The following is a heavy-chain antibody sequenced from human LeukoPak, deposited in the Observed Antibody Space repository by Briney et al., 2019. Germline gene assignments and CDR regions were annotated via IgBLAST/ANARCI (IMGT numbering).Heavy chain of an antibody. J-gene: IGHJ6*03. CDR3: ARDPGGVGISYYYMDV. D-gene: IGHD3-3*01. CDR1: GYTFTGYY. CDR2: INPNSGGT. Sequence: ASVKVSCKASGYTFTGYYMHWVRQAPGQGLEWMGWINPNSGGTNYAQKFQGRVTMTRDTSISTAYMELSRLRSDDTAVYYCARDPGGVGISYYYMDVWGKGTTVTVSS. V-gene: IGHV1-2*02.